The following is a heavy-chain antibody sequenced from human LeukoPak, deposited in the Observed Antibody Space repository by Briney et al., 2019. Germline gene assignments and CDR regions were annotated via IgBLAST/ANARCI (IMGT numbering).Heavy chain of an antibody. J-gene: IGHJ5*02. CDR2: INHSGST. CDR3: ARGFSLTNGDWFDP. D-gene: IGHD2-8*01. V-gene: IGHV4-34*01. CDR1: GGSFSGYY. Sequence: PSETLSLTCAVYGGSFSGYYWSRIRQPPGKGLEWIGEINHSGSTNYNPSLKSRVTISVDTSKNQFSLKLSSVTAADTAVYYCARGFSLTNGDWFDPWGQGTLVTVSS.